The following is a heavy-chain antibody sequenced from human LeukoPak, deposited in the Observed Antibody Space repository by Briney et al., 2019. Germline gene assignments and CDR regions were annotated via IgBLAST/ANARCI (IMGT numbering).Heavy chain of an antibody. CDR3: AREGPRGNSQFDY. J-gene: IGHJ4*02. CDR2: IWYDGSNK. Sequence: PAGGSLRLSCAASGFTFSNYGMHWVRQAPGKGLEWVALIWYDGSNKYYTDSAKGRLTISRDNSKDTLFLQMNGLRAEDTAVYYCAREGPRGNSQFDYWGQGTLVTVSS. D-gene: IGHD2/OR15-2a*01. V-gene: IGHV3-33*02. CDR1: GFTFSNYG.